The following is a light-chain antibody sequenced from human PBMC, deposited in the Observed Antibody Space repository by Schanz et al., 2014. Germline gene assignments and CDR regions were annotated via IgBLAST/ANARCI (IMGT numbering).Light chain of an antibody. CDR1: SSDVGGYNY. Sequence: QSALTQPPSASGSPGQSVTFSCTGTSSDVGGYNYVSWYQQHPGKAPKLMIYDVSKRPSGVSNRFSGSKSGNTASLTISGLQAEDEADYYCCSYAGSSTFYVFGTGTKLTVL. V-gene: IGLV2-23*02. CDR2: DVS. J-gene: IGLJ1*01. CDR3: CSYAGSSTFYV.